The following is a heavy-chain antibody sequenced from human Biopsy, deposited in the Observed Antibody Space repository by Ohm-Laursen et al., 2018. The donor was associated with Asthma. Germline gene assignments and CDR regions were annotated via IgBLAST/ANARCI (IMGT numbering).Heavy chain of an antibody. J-gene: IGHJ6*02. CDR3: ARDPHNSYLASLRTKFNYYYYGMDA. Sequence: SVKVSCKASGGTFSSYAISWVRQAPGQGLEWMGGIIPIFGTANYAQKFQGRVTITADESTSTAYMELSSLRSEDTAVYYCARDPHNSYLASLRTKFNYYYYGMDAWGQGTTVTVSS. D-gene: IGHD1-7*01. CDR1: GGTFSSYA. V-gene: IGHV1-69*13. CDR2: IIPIFGTA.